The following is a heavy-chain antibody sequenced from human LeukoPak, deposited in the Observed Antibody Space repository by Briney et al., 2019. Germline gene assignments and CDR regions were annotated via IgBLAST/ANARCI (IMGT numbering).Heavy chain of an antibody. Sequence: GRSLRLSCAASGFTFSSYGMHWVRQAPGRGLEWVAVISYDGSNKYYADSVRGRFTISRDNSKNTLYMQMNSLRAEDTAVYYCARVDTAMIKAFDYWGQGTLVTVSS. V-gene: IGHV3-30*03. CDR2: ISYDGSNK. CDR1: GFTFSSYG. CDR3: ARVDTAMIKAFDY. D-gene: IGHD5-18*01. J-gene: IGHJ4*02.